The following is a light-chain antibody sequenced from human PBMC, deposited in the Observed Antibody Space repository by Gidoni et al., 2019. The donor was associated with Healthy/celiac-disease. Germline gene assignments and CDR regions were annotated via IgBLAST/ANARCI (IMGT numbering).Light chain of an antibody. V-gene: IGKV3-20*01. CDR2: GAS. Sequence: IVLTPSPRTLSLSPGERATLSCRASQSVSSSYLAWYQQKPGQAPRLLIYGASSRATGIPDRFSGSGSGTDFTLTISRLEPEDFAVYYCQQYGSSPPWTFGQGTKVEIK. CDR3: QQYGSSPPWT. CDR1: QSVSSSY. J-gene: IGKJ1*01.